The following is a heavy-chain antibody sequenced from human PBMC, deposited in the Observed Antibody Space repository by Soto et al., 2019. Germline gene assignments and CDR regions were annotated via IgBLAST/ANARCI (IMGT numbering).Heavy chain of an antibody. CDR1: GFTVSSNY. J-gene: IGHJ4*02. CDR3: ARVITIFGVVIKGDYFDY. CDR2: IYSGGST. V-gene: IGHV3-66*01. D-gene: IGHD3-3*01. Sequence: GGSLRLSCAASGFTVSSNYMSWVRQAPGKGLEWVSVIYSGGSTYYADSVKGRFTISRDNSKNTLYLQMNSLRAEDTAVYYCARVITIFGVVIKGDYFDYWGQGTLVTVSS.